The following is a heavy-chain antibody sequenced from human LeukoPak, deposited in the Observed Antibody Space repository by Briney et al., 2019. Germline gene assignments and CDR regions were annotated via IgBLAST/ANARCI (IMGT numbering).Heavy chain of an antibody. CDR1: GGTFSSYI. J-gene: IGHJ3*02. CDR3: ARRTYCGGDCFSAFDI. Sequence: SVRVSCKASGGTFSSYIISWVRQAPGQGLEWMGRIIPILGIANYAQKFQGRVTITADKSTSAAYMELSSLRSEDTAVYYCARRTYCGGDCFSAFDIWGQGTMVTVSS. V-gene: IGHV1-69*02. D-gene: IGHD2-21*02. CDR2: IIPILGIA.